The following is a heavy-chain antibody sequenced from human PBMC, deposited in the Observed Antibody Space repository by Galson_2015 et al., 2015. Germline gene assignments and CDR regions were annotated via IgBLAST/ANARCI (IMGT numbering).Heavy chain of an antibody. J-gene: IGHJ6*02. CDR2: ISYDGSNK. CDR1: GFTFSSYA. V-gene: IGHV3-30-3*01. D-gene: IGHD1-26*01. Sequence: SLRLSCAASGFTFSSYAMHWVRQAPGKGLEWVAVISYDGSNKYYADSVKGRFTISRDNSKNTLYLQMNSLRAEDTAVYYCARAISGSYARGWYYGMDVWGQGTTVTVSS. CDR3: ARAISGSYARGWYYGMDV.